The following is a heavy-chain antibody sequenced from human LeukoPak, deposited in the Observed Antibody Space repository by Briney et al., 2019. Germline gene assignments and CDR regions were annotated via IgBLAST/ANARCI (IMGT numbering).Heavy chain of an antibody. Sequence: GGSLRLSCATSGFTFSTYAMTWVRQAPGKGLEWVSAIDIYATKTNYADSVKGRFTISRDNSKNTLYLQTNSLRGEDTAIYYCARDYKADFWGQGTLVTVSS. CDR3: ARDYKADF. CDR1: GFTFSTYA. V-gene: IGHV3-23*05. J-gene: IGHJ4*02. CDR2: IDIYATKT. D-gene: IGHD3-10*01.